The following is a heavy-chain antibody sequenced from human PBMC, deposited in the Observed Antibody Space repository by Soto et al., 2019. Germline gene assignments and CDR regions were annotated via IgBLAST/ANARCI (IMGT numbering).Heavy chain of an antibody. CDR2: IDWDDDK. V-gene: IGHV2-70*01. D-gene: IGHD1-26*01. CDR3: ARSNSGSYYPGAFDI. Sequence: FGPTLVNPTQTLTLTCTFSGFSLSTSGMCVSWIRQPPGKALEWLALIDWDDDKYYSTSLKTRLTISKDTSKNQVVLTMTNMDPVDTATYYCARSNSGSYYPGAFDIWGQGTMVTVSS. J-gene: IGHJ3*02. CDR1: GFSLSTSGMC.